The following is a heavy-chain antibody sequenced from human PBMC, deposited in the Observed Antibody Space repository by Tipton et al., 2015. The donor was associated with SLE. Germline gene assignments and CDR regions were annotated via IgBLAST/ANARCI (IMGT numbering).Heavy chain of an antibody. CDR3: AREGGYSSSSDAFDI. J-gene: IGHJ3*02. Sequence: TLSLTCAVYGGSFSGYYWSWIRQPPGKGLEWIGEINHSGSTNYNPSLKSRVTISVDTSKNQFSLKLSSVTAADTAVYYCAREGGYSSSSDAFDIWGHGTMVTVSS. CDR2: INHSGST. CDR1: GGSFSGYY. V-gene: IGHV4-34*01. D-gene: IGHD6-6*01.